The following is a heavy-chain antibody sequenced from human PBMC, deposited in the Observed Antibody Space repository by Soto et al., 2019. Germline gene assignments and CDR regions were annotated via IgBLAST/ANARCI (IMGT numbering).Heavy chain of an antibody. Sequence: SETLSLTCTVSGGSVSSGSYYWSWIRQPPGKGLGWIGYSYYSGSTNYNPSLKSRVTISVDTSKNQLSLKLSSVTAADTAVYYCAREIGRSTLYNWFDPWGEGTLVTVS. D-gene: IGHD2-15*01. V-gene: IGHV4-61*01. CDR3: AREIGRSTLYNWFDP. CDR2: SYYSGST. J-gene: IGHJ5*02. CDR1: GGSVSSGSYY.